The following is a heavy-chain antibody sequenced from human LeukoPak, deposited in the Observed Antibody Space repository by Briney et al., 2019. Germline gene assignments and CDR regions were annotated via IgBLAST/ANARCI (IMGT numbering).Heavy chain of an antibody. V-gene: IGHV3-9*01. Sequence: GGSLRLSCAASGFTFDDYAMHWVRQAPGKGLEWVSGISWNSGSIGYADSVKGRFTTSRDNAKNSLYLQMNSLRAEDTALYYCAKLGYCSSTSCYGSHYFDYWGQGTLVTVSS. CDR1: GFTFDDYA. CDR2: ISWNSGSI. CDR3: AKLGYCSSTSCYGSHYFDY. J-gene: IGHJ4*02. D-gene: IGHD2-2*01.